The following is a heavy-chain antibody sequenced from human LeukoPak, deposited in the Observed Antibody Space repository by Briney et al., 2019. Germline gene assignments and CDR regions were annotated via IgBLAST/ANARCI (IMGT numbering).Heavy chain of an antibody. CDR2: INHSGST. D-gene: IGHD6-6*01. Sequence: SETLSLTCAVDGGSFSGYYWSWIRQPPGKGLEWIGEINHSGSTNYNPSLKSRVTISVDTSKNQFSLKLTSVTAADTAVYYCARTPGYSRSYRYWGQGILVTVSS. CDR3: ARTPGYSRSYRY. J-gene: IGHJ4*02. V-gene: IGHV4-34*01. CDR1: GGSFSGYY.